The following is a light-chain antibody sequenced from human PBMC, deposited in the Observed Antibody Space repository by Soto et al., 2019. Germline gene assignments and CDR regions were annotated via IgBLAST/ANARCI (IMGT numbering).Light chain of an antibody. CDR1: SSDVGGYNY. J-gene: IGLJ1*01. V-gene: IGLV2-14*01. Sequence: QSVLAQPASVSGSPGQSITISCTGTSSDVGGYNYVSWYQQHPGKAPKLIICEAINRPSGVSNRFSGSKSGNTASLTISGLQAEDEDDYYCSSYTSSSTLVFGTGTKVT. CDR3: SSYTSSSTLV. CDR2: EAI.